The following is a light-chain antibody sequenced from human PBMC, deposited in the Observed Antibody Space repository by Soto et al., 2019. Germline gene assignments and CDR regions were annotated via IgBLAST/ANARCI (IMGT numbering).Light chain of an antibody. CDR1: QSVSSSY. Sequence: EIVLTQSPGTLSLSPGERATLSCRASQSVSSSYLAWYQQKPGQAPRLLIYGISSRATGIPDRFSGRGSGTGFTLTISRLEPEDFAVYFCQQYASSPRTFGQGTKVEIK. J-gene: IGKJ1*01. V-gene: IGKV3-20*01. CDR3: QQYASSPRT. CDR2: GIS.